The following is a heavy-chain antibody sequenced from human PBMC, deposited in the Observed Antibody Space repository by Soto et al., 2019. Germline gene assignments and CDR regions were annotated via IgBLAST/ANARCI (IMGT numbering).Heavy chain of an antibody. CDR3: AGGIAAAGTNYYYYMDV. CDR2: TYYRSKWYN. CDR1: GDSVSSNSAA. J-gene: IGHJ6*03. V-gene: IGHV6-1*01. Sequence: SQTFSLTCAISGDSVSSNSAAWNWIRQSPSRGLEWLGRTYYRSKWYNDYAVSVKSRITINPDTSKNQFSLQLNSVTPEDTAVYYCAGGIAAAGTNYYYYMDVWGKGTTVTVSS. D-gene: IGHD6-13*01.